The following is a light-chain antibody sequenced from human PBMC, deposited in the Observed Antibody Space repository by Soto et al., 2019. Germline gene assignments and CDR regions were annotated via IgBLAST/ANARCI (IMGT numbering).Light chain of an antibody. CDR3: QQSYTTPYT. J-gene: IGKJ2*01. Sequence: DIQITQSPSSLSVSVGDRVTITCRASQIIDSYLNWYQQKPGKAPNLLIYAASTLQSGVPSRFSGSGSGTDFTLTISSLQPEDFATYYCQQSYTTPYTFGQGTKLEIK. CDR1: QIIDSY. CDR2: AAS. V-gene: IGKV1-39*01.